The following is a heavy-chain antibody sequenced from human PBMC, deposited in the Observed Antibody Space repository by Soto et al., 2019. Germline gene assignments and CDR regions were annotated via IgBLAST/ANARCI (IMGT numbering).Heavy chain of an antibody. V-gene: IGHV5-51*01. CDR3: ARQISFVCDS. D-gene: IGHD3-16*01. CDR2: IKPGTSDI. CDR1: GYKLGSAW. J-gene: IGHJ4*02. Sequence: XESLKISCEGAGYKLGSAWIGWVRRKPGKGLEWMGIIKPGTSDIRYSPSFRGQVTISADEAANTAFLQWSSLKTSDTAIYYCARQISFVCDSWGQGTLVTVSS.